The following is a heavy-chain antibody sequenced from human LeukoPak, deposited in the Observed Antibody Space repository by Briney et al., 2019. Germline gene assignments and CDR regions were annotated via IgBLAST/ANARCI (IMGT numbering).Heavy chain of an antibody. J-gene: IGHJ4*02. V-gene: IGHV3-33*01. CDR3: ARDAQRGFDYSNSLQY. Sequence: GGSLRLSCAAAGFTFNHYGMHWVRQAPGKGLEWVSVIWSDGTNKYYAASVKGRFTISRDDFEKTVYLQMSSLRPDDTGVYYCARDAQRGFDYSNSLQYWGQGTPVTVST. D-gene: IGHD4-11*01. CDR2: IWSDGTNK. CDR1: GFTFNHYG.